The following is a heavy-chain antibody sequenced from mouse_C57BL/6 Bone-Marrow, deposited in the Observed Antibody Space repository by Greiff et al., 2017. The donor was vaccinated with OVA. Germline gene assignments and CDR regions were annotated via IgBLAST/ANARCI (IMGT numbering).Heavy chain of an antibody. CDR1: DSEVFPIAY. CDR2: ILPSIGRT. V-gene: IGHV15-2*01. CDR3: ARAFLYGSSYFDY. Sequence: QVQLQQSGSELRSPGSSVKLSCKDFDSEVFPIAYMSWVRQKPGHGFEWIGGILPSIGRTIYGEKFEDKATLDADTLSNTAYLELNSLTSEDSAIYYCARAFLYGSSYFDYWGQGTTLTVSS. D-gene: IGHD1-1*01. J-gene: IGHJ2*01.